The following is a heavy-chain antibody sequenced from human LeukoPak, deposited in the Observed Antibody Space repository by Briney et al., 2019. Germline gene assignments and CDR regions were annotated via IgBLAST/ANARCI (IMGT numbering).Heavy chain of an antibody. Sequence: SVKVTCKAPGATFSAYGISWVRQATGQGLQWMGRIIPIYGTTTYAQEFQGRATITADISTSTAYMELTSLTSEDKALYYCARDNPPKAARPGYFDYWGQGTLVTVSS. CDR1: GATFSAYG. V-gene: IGHV1-69*06. J-gene: IGHJ4*02. D-gene: IGHD6-6*01. CDR3: ARDNPPKAARPGYFDY. CDR2: IIPIYGTT.